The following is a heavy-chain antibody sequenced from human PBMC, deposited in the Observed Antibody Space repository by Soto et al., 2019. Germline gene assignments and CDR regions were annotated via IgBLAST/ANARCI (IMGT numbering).Heavy chain of an antibody. CDR3: ARDDSGWDYYYYYYGMDV. V-gene: IGHV3-7*03. CDR1: GFTLSSYW. J-gene: IGHJ6*02. D-gene: IGHD6-19*01. Sequence: GGSLRLSCAASGFTLSSYWMSWVRQAPGKGLEWVANIKQDGSEKYYVDSVKGRFTISRDNAKNSLYLQMNSLRAEDTAVYYCARDDSGWDYYYYYYGMDVWGQGTTVTVSS. CDR2: IKQDGSEK.